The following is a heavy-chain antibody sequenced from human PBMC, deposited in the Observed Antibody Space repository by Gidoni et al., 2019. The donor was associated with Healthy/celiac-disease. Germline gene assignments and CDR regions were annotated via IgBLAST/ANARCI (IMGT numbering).Heavy chain of an antibody. CDR2: ISYDGSNK. CDR1: GFTFSSYG. V-gene: IGHV3-30*18. J-gene: IGHJ6*02. CDR3: AKDIGDYVWGSYRLYGMDV. D-gene: IGHD3-16*02. Sequence: QVQLVESGGGVVQPGRSLRLSCAASGFTFSSYGMHWVRQAPGKGLEWVAVISYDGSNKYYADSVKGRFTISRDNSKNTLYLQMNSLRAEDTAVYYCAKDIGDYVWGSYRLYGMDVWGQGTTVTVSS.